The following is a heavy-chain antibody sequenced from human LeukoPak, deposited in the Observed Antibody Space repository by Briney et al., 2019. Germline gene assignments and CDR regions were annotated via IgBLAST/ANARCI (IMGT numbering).Heavy chain of an antibody. J-gene: IGHJ4*02. CDR1: GYTFTGYY. CDR3: AREGFVLRFLEWLSWGYYFDY. Sequence: ASVKVSCKASGYTFTGYYMHWVRQVPGQGLEWMGWINSNSGDTNYAQKFQGRVTMTRDTSISTAYMELSRLRSDDTAVYYCAREGFVLRFLEWLSWGYYFDYWGQGTLVTVSS. D-gene: IGHD3-3*01. CDR2: INSNSGDT. V-gene: IGHV1-2*02.